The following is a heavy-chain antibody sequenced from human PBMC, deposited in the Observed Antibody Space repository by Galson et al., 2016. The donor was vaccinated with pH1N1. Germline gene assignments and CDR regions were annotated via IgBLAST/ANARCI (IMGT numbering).Heavy chain of an antibody. V-gene: IGHV3-23*01. CDR1: GFTFNIFA. Sequence: SLRLSCAASGFTFNIFAMSWVRQAPGKGPEWVSSISASGANTNYADPVKGRFTISSDNSKNTLYLQMNSLRAEDTAEYYCAKGGRVGTEGYYYALDVWGQGTTVIVSS. D-gene: IGHD1/OR15-1a*01. CDR2: ISASGANT. CDR3: AKGGRVGTEGYYYALDV. J-gene: IGHJ6*02.